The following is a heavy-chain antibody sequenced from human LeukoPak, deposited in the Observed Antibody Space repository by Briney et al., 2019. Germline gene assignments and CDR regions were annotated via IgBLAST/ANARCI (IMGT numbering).Heavy chain of an antibody. J-gene: IGHJ4*02. CDR3: ARGQQLAIDY. CDR2: VSISSGTI. Sequence: GGSLRLSCAASGFTFSGHNMNWVRQAPGKGLEWISFVSISSGTIYYADSVKGRFRISRDNAKSSLDLEMNSLRAEDTAVYYCARGQQLAIDYWGQGTLVTVSS. D-gene: IGHD6-13*01. CDR1: GFTFSGHN. V-gene: IGHV3-48*04.